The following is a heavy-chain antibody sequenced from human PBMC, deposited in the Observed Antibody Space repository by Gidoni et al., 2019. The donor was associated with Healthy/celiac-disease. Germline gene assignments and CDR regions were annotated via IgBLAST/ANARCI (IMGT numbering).Heavy chain of an antibody. Sequence: QVQLVESGGGVVQPGRSLRLSCAASGFTFSSYGMHWVRQAPGKGLEWVAVIWYDGSNKYYADSVKGRFTISRDNSKNTLYLQMNSLRAEDTAVYYCARDYCGGDCSFDDWGQGTLVTVSS. CDR1: GFTFSSYG. D-gene: IGHD2-21*02. V-gene: IGHV3-33*01. J-gene: IGHJ4*02. CDR2: IWYDGSNK. CDR3: ARDYCGGDCSFDD.